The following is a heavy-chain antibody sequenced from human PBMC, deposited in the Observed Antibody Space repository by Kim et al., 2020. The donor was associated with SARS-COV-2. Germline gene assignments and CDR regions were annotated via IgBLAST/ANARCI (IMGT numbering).Heavy chain of an antibody. CDR2: LTDSGDNT. V-gene: IGHV3-23*01. CDR1: GFAFSGYG. J-gene: IGHJ4*02. Sequence: GGSLRLSCAASGFAFSGYGMTWVRQTPGQGLEWVAALTDSGDNTFHADSVKGRFTISRDNSQNTLYLQMHSLRDEDTAIYYCTSVKADYWGQGSLVTVS. CDR3: TSVKADY.